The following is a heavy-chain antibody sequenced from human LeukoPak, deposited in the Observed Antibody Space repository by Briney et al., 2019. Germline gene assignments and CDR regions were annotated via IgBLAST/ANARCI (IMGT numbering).Heavy chain of an antibody. CDR1: GGSISSGDYY. D-gene: IGHD4-17*01. Sequence: SQTLSLTCTVSGGSISSGDYYWTWIRQHPGKGLEWIGYIYYSGSTYYNPSLKSRVTISVDTSKNQFSLKLSSVTAADTAVYYCARDRDDYGWFDYWGQGTLVTVSS. J-gene: IGHJ4*02. CDR3: ARDRDDYGWFDY. CDR2: IYYSGST. V-gene: IGHV4-31*03.